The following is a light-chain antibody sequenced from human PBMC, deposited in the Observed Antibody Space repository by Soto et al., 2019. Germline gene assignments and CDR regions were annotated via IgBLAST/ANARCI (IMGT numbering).Light chain of an antibody. CDR1: QSVSSN. V-gene: IGKV3-15*01. CDR2: GAS. J-gene: IGKJ2*01. CDR3: QQYNNWPPYT. Sequence: EIVMTQSPATLSVSPGERATLSCRASQSVSSNLAWYQQKPGQAPRLLIYGASTRATGIPARFSGSGSGTECTLTLSSLQSEDFAVYYCQQYNNWPPYTFGQGTKLEIK.